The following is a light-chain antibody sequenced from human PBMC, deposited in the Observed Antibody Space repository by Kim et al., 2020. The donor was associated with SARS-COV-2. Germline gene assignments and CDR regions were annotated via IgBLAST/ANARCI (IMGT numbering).Light chain of an antibody. CDR1: QNIDNW. Sequence: DIQMTQSPSTLSASVGDRVTITCRASQNIDNWLAWYQQKPGKAPNLLIYKASRLHSGVPSRFSGSGSGTEFTLTIFSLQPDDFAIYFCQQYETYWTFCLGTKVDIK. CDR3: QQYETYWT. V-gene: IGKV1-5*03. J-gene: IGKJ1*01. CDR2: KAS.